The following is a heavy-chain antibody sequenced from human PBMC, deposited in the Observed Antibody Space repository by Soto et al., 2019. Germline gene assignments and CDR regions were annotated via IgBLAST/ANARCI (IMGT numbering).Heavy chain of an antibody. J-gene: IGHJ6*02. CDR1: GYTFTGYY. CDR3: ASPDCTNGVRPSGYYYYYGMDV. V-gene: IGHV1-2*02. CDR2: INPNSGGT. D-gene: IGHD2-8*01. Sequence: GASVKVSCKASGYTFTGYYMHWVRQAPGQGLEWMGWINPNSGGTNYAQKFQGRVTMTRDTSISTAYMELSRLRSDDTAVYYCASPDCTNGVRPSGYYYYYGMDVWGQGTTVTVSS.